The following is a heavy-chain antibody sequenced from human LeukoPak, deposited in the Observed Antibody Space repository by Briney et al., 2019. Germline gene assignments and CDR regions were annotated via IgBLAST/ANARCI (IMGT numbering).Heavy chain of an antibody. J-gene: IGHJ4*02. V-gene: IGHV4-59*12. CDR3: ARGKYYDYVWGSYRYTGYFDY. CDR2: IYYSGST. D-gene: IGHD3-16*02. CDR1: GGSISSYY. Sequence: PSETLSLTCTVSGGSISSYYWSWIRQPPGKGLEWIGYIYYSGSTNYNPSLKSRVTISVDTSKNQFSLKLSSVTAADTAVYYCARGKYYDYVWGSYRYTGYFDYWGQGTLVTVSS.